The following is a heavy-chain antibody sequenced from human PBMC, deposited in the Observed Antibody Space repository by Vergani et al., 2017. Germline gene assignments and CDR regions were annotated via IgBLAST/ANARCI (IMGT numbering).Heavy chain of an antibody. CDR3: ARGYYYMGRFDY. CDR1: GGTFSSYA. Sequence: QVQLVQSGAEVKKPGSSVKVSCKASGGTFSSYAISWVRQAPGQGLEWMGRIIPILGTANYAQKFQGRVPITADESTSTAYMELSSLRSEDTAVYYCARGYYYMGRFDYWGQGTLVTVSS. D-gene: IGHD3-10*01. J-gene: IGHJ4*02. CDR2: IIPILGTA. V-gene: IGHV1-69*11.